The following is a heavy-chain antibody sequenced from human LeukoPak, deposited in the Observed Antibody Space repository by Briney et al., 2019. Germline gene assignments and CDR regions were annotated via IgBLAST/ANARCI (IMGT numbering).Heavy chain of an antibody. D-gene: IGHD3-22*01. CDR1: GFTFSDHY. CDR2: TRNKPNSYTT. V-gene: IGHV3-72*01. Sequence: GGSLRLSCAASGFTFSDHYMDWVRQGPGKGLEWVGRTRNKPNSYTTEYAASVKGRFTISRDDSKNSLYLQMSSLRAEDTALYYCTTLGYHLDSWGQGTLVTVSS. J-gene: IGHJ4*02. CDR3: TTLGYHLDS.